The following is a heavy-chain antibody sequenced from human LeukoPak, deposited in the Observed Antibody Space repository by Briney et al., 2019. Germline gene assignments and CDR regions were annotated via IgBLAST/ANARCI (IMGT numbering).Heavy chain of an antibody. Sequence: SVSVSCKPSGYTFTGYSMHWVRQAPGQGLEWMGWINPNSGGTNYAQKLQGRVTMSRNTHISTAYIYMSRLTSDDPAVYSCARVLRDSSSSDAFDIWGQGTMVTVSS. D-gene: IGHD6-6*01. CDR1: GYTFTGYS. CDR3: ARVLRDSSSSDAFDI. CDR2: INPNSGGT. J-gene: IGHJ3*02. V-gene: IGHV1-2*02.